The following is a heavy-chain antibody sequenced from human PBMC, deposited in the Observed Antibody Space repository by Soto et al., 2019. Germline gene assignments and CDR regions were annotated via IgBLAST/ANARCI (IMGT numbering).Heavy chain of an antibody. D-gene: IGHD3-3*01. CDR3: ARDLCYYETYYDFWSGYCPFDY. CDR1: GDSVSSNSAA. J-gene: IGHJ4*02. V-gene: IGHV6-1*01. CDR2: TYYRSKWYN. Sequence: SQTLSLTCAISGDSVSSNSAAWNWIRQSPSRGLEWLGRTYYRSKWYNDYAVSVKSRITINPDTSKNQFSLQLNSVTPEDTAVYYCARDLCYYETYYDFWSGYCPFDYWGQGTLVTVSS.